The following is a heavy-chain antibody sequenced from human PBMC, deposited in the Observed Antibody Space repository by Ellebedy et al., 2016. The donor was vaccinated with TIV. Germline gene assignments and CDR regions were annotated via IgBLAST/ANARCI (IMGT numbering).Heavy chain of an antibody. J-gene: IGHJ4*02. CDR1: GFTFSSYG. Sequence: GESLKISCAASGFTFSSYGMHWVRQAPGKGLVWVAVISYDGSNKYYADSVKGRFTISRDNSKNTLYLQMTSLRAEDTAVYYCAKGRGGSYYSSIDYWGQGTLVTVSS. CDR3: AKGRGGSYYSSIDY. CDR2: ISYDGSNK. D-gene: IGHD1-26*01. V-gene: IGHV3-30*18.